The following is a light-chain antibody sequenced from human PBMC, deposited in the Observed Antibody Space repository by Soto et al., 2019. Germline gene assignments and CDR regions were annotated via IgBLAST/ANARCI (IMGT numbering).Light chain of an antibody. CDR2: DAS. CDR3: QDYNSYSRT. V-gene: IGKV1-5*01. J-gene: IGKJ1*01. CDR1: QSISTW. Sequence: IQMIQFHTTLSAYVGARVTITCRASQSISTWLAWYQQKPGKAPKLLINDASSLERGVPSRFSGSGSGTEFTLTISSLQPDDFVTYYCQDYNSYSRTFGQGTKVDIK.